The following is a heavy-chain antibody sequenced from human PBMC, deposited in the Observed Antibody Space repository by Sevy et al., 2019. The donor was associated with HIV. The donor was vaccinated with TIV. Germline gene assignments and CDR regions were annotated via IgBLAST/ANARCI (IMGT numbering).Heavy chain of an antibody. CDR3: ARVAAYCSGGSCFPGYYYGMDV. J-gene: IGHJ6*02. Sequence: GGSLRLSCAASGFTFSSYNMNWVRQAPGKGLEWVSSISSSSSYIYYADSMKGRFTISRDNAKNSLYLQMNSLRAEDTAVYYCARVAAYCSGGSCFPGYYYGMDVWGQGTTVTVSS. V-gene: IGHV3-21*01. D-gene: IGHD2-15*01. CDR1: GFTFSSYN. CDR2: ISSSSSYI.